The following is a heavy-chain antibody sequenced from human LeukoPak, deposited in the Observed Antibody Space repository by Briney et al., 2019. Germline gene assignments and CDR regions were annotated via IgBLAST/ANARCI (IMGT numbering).Heavy chain of an antibody. CDR3: ARNTMFGVQYYHYMDV. J-gene: IGHJ6*03. CDR1: GDTFSNYG. Sequence: GASVTVSCTASGDTFSNYGLSWVRQAPGQGLEWMGGIIPFFGTQKYAQKFQGRVTITADEPTSTAYMELSSLRSEDTAVYYCARNTMFGVQYYHYMDVWGKGTTVTVSS. CDR2: IIPFFGTQ. V-gene: IGHV1-69*13. D-gene: IGHD3-3*01.